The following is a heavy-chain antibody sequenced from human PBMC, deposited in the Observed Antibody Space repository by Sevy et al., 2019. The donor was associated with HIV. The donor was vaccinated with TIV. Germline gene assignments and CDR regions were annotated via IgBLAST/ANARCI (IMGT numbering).Heavy chain of an antibody. CDR1: GFTFSSYG. Sequence: GGSLRLSCAASGFTFSSYGMHWVRQAPGKGLEWVAVIWYDGSNKYDADSVKGRFTISRDNSKNTLYLQMNSLRAEDTAVYYCARGKDDILTGYQEGLDSWGQGTLVTVSS. J-gene: IGHJ4*02. CDR2: IWYDGSNK. V-gene: IGHV3-33*01. CDR3: ARGKDDILTGYQEGLDS. D-gene: IGHD3-9*01.